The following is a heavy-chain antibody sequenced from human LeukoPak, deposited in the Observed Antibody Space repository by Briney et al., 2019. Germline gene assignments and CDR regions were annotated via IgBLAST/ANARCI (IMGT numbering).Heavy chain of an antibody. CDR2: IYYSGST. J-gene: IGHJ4*02. CDR3: ARQGAGRYYFDY. V-gene: IGHV4-59*08. D-gene: IGHD1-26*01. CDR1: GGSISSYY. Sequence: SETLSLTCTVSGGSISSYYWTWIRQPPGKGLEWIGNIYYSGSTNYNPSLKSRVTISVDTSKNQISLKLSYVTAADTAVYHCARQGAGRYYFDYWGQGTLVTVSS.